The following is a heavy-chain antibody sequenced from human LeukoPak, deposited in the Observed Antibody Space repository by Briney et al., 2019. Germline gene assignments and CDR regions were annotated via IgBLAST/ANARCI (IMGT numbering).Heavy chain of an antibody. D-gene: IGHD4-17*01. CDR1: GYTFTSYG. Sequence: ASVKVSCKASGYTFTSYGISWARQAPGQGLEWMGWISVSNGNTYYAPKLQGRVTMTTDTSTSTAYMELRSLRSDDTAVYYCARDPDGDYDFDYWGQGTLVTVSS. V-gene: IGHV1-18*01. CDR2: ISVSNGNT. CDR3: ARDPDGDYDFDY. J-gene: IGHJ4*02.